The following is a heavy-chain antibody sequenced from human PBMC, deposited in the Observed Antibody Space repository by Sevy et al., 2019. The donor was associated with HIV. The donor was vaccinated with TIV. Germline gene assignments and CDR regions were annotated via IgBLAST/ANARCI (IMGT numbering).Heavy chain of an antibody. V-gene: IGHV3-23*01. CDR3: AKGGYCSSTSCYFHP. J-gene: IGHJ5*02. Sequence: GGSLRLSCAASGITFSSHAMSWVRQAPGKGLEWVSTISGSGGSAYYADPVKGRFTISRDNSKNTLYLQMISLRVDDTAIYYCAKGGYCSSTSCYFHPWGQGTLVTVSS. CDR2: ISGSGGSA. D-gene: IGHD2-2*01. CDR1: GITFSSHA.